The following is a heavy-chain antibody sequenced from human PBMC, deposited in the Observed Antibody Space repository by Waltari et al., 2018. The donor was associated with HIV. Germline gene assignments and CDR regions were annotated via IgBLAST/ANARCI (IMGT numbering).Heavy chain of an antibody. CDR2: IYTSGST. D-gene: IGHD3-3*01. CDR3: ARAYYDFWSGTGSSGNWFDP. Sequence: QVQLQESGPGLVKPSQTLSLTCTVSGGSISSGSYYWSWIRQPAGKGLELIGRIYTSGSTNYNPSLKSRVTISVDPSKNQFSLKLRSVTAADTAVYYCARAYYDFWSGTGSSGNWFDPWGQGTLVTVSS. J-gene: IGHJ5*02. V-gene: IGHV4-61*02. CDR1: GGSISSGSYY.